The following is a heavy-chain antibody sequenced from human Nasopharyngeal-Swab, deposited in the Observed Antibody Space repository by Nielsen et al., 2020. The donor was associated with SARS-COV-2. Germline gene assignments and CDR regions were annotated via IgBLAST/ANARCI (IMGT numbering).Heavy chain of an antibody. V-gene: IGHV3-33*01. CDR3: ARAVTTYYYYGMDV. Sequence: VRQAPGKGLEWVAVIWYDGSNKYYADSVKGRFTISRDSAKNTLYLQMNSLRAEDTAVYYCARAVTTYYYYGMDVWGQGTTVTVSS. CDR2: IWYDGSNK. D-gene: IGHD4-17*01. J-gene: IGHJ6*02.